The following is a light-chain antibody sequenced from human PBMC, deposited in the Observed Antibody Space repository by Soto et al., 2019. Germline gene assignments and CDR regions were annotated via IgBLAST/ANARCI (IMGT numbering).Light chain of an antibody. CDR3: SSYKSTSTPYV. CDR2: DVT. Sequence: QSVLTQPASVSGSPGQSITISCTGTSSDIGSYNYVSWYQQHPGKAPKLIIYDVTNRPAEISSRFSASKSGDTASLTISVLQAYDEADYFCSSYKSTSTPYVFGTGTKLTVL. CDR1: SSDIGSYNY. J-gene: IGLJ1*01. V-gene: IGLV2-14*03.